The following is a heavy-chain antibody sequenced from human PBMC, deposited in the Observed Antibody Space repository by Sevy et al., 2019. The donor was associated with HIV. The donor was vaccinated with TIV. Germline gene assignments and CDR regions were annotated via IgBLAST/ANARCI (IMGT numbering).Heavy chain of an antibody. Sequence: GGSLRLSCVASGFTFRNYGMHWVRQAPGKGLEWVAVIWHDGKNKNYAESVKGRFTIFRDNSKITLYLEMNSLRVEDTAVFYCARDQGKDAPMDVWGQGTTVTVSS. J-gene: IGHJ6*02. CDR2: IWHDGKNK. V-gene: IGHV3-33*01. CDR3: ARDQGKDAPMDV. CDR1: GFTFRNYG. D-gene: IGHD6-13*01.